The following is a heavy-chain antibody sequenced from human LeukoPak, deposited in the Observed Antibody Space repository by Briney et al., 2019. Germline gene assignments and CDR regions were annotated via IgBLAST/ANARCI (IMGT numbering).Heavy chain of an antibody. J-gene: IGHJ4*02. CDR1: GFTFDDYA. D-gene: IGHD1-26*01. CDR2: ISWNSGSI. Sequence: GRSLGLSCAASGFTFDDYAMHWVRQAPGKGLEWVSGISWNSGSIGYADSVKGRFTISRDNAKNSLYLQMNSLRAEDTALYYCAKFGSGSYRDYFDYWGQGTLVTVSS. CDR3: AKFGSGSYRDYFDY. V-gene: IGHV3-9*01.